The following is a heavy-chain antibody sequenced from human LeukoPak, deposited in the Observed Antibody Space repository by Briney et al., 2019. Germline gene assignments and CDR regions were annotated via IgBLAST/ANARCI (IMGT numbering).Heavy chain of an antibody. CDR1: GGTFNTYA. D-gene: IGHD3-9*01. J-gene: IGHJ3*02. Sequence: GASVKVSCKASGGTFNTYAITWVRQAPGQGLEWMGGIIPIFGTTNYAQKFQGRVTITADKSTSTAYMEVSSLRSEDTAVYYCGRVGGRRYFDWLFPRDAFDIWAKGQWSPSLQ. CDR2: IIPIFGTT. CDR3: GRVGGRRYFDWLFPRDAFDI. V-gene: IGHV1-69*06.